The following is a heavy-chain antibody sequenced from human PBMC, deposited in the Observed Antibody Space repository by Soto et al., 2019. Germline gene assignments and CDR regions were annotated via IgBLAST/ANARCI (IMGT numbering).Heavy chain of an antibody. Sequence: QVQLVESGGGVVQPGRSLRLSCAASGFTFSSYAMHWVRQAPGKGLEWVAVISYDGSNKYYADSVKGRFTISRDNSKNTLYLQMNSLRAEDTAVYYCARAGVDCSGGSCYSAMYAIGEWEIDYWGQGTLVTVSS. V-gene: IGHV3-30-3*01. J-gene: IGHJ4*02. D-gene: IGHD2-15*01. CDR3: ARAGVDCSGGSCYSAMYAIGEWEIDY. CDR2: ISYDGSNK. CDR1: GFTFSSYA.